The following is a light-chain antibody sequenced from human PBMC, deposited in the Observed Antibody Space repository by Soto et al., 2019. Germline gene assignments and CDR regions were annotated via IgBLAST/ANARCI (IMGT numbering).Light chain of an antibody. CDR3: SSYTSSSTFLWV. J-gene: IGLJ3*02. CDR2: EVS. CDR1: SSDVGGYNR. V-gene: IGLV2-18*02. Sequence: QSALTQPPSVSGSPGQSVTISCTGTSSDVGGYNRVSWYQQPPGTAPKLMIYEVSNRPSGVPDRFSGPKSGNTASLTISGLQAEDEADYYCSSYTSSSTFLWVFGGGTKLTVL.